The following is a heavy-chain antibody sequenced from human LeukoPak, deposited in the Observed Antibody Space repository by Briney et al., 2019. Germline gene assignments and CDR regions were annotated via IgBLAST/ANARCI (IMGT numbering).Heavy chain of an antibody. CDR1: GFTFSDYY. CDR2: ISYDGSNK. Sequence: GGSLRLSCAASGFTFSDYYMSWIRQAPGKGLEWVAVISYDGSNKYYADSVKGRFTISRDNSKNTLYLQMNSLRAEDTAVYYCAREIAVAYDYWGQGTLVTVSS. CDR3: AREIAVAYDY. V-gene: IGHV3-30-3*01. D-gene: IGHD6-19*01. J-gene: IGHJ4*02.